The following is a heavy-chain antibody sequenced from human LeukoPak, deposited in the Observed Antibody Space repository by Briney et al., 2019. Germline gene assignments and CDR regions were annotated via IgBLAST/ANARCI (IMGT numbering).Heavy chain of an antibody. CDR1: GGSISSSSYY. CDR2: IYYSGST. CDR3: ASYESARQGYFDY. Sequence: SETLSLTCTVSGGSISSSSYYWGWIRQPPGKGLEWIGSIYYSGSTYYNPSLKSRVTISVDTSKNQFSLKLSSVTAADTAVYYCASYESARQGYFDYWGQGTLVTVSS. J-gene: IGHJ4*02. V-gene: IGHV4-39*01. D-gene: IGHD3-3*01.